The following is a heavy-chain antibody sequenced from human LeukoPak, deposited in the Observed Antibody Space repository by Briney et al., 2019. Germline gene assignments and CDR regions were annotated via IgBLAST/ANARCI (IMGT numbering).Heavy chain of an antibody. D-gene: IGHD3-22*01. CDR1: GFTFSSYG. J-gene: IGHJ4*02. CDR2: IRYDGSNK. V-gene: IGHV3-30*02. CDR3: AKDQRKGYYYDSSGYGGYFDY. Sequence: GGSLRLSCAASGFTFSSYGMHWVRQAPGKGLEWVAFIRYDGSNKYYADSVKGRFTISRDNSKDTLYLQMNSLRAEDTAVYYCAKDQRKGYYYDSSGYGGYFDYWGQGTLVTVSS.